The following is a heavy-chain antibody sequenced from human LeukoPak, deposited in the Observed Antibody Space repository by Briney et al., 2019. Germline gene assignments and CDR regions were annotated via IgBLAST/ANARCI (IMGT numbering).Heavy chain of an antibody. J-gene: IGHJ4*02. V-gene: IGHV3-30*04. Sequence: GGSLRLSCAASGCTFSSYAMHWVRQAPGKGLEWVAVISYDGSNKYYADSVKGRFTISRDNSKNTLYLQMNSLRAEDTAVYYRARGPDNWNLSYYFDYWGQGTLVTVSS. CDR3: ARGPDNWNLSYYFDY. CDR2: ISYDGSNK. CDR1: GCTFSSYA. D-gene: IGHD1-7*01.